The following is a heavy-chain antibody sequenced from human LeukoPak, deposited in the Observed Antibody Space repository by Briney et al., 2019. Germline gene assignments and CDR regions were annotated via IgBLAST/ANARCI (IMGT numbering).Heavy chain of an antibody. CDR3: ARQFGSGWYFDY. Sequence: ASVKVSCKASGYTFTGYYMHWLRQAPGQGLEWMGWIHPSSGDTNSAQNFQGRVTMTRDTSISTAYMELSRLKSDDTAVYYCARQFGSGWYFDYWGQGTLVTVSS. CDR2: IHPSSGDT. V-gene: IGHV1-2*02. CDR1: GYTFTGYY. D-gene: IGHD6-19*01. J-gene: IGHJ4*02.